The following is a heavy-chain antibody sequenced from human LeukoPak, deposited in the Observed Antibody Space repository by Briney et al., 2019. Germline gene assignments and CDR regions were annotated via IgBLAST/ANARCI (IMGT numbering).Heavy chain of an antibody. D-gene: IGHD2-2*01. CDR2: LNHSGST. V-gene: IGHV4-34*01. CDR1: GGSLSGYS. Sequence: PSETLSLTCAVYGGSLSGYSWNWIRQPPGKGLEWIGELNHSGSTNYNPSLKSRVTISVDTSKNQFSLKLSSVTAADSAFYYCARVPGRPAAVFDYWGQGTLATVSS. CDR3: ARVPGRPAAVFDY. J-gene: IGHJ4*02.